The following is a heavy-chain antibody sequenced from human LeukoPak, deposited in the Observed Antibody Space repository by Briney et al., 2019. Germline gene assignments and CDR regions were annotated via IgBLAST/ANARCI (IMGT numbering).Heavy chain of an antibody. CDR1: GYTFTGYY. J-gene: IGHJ4*02. CDR2: INPNSGGT. V-gene: IGHV1-2*02. D-gene: IGHD5-18*01. Sequence: ASVKVSCKASGYTFTGYYIHWVRQAPGQGLEWMGWINPNSGGTNYAQKFQGRVTVTRDTSISTAYMEVRSLRSDDTAVYYCARDSLQPTAMVTEADYXXQGTXXTVS. CDR3: ARDSLQPTAMVTEADY.